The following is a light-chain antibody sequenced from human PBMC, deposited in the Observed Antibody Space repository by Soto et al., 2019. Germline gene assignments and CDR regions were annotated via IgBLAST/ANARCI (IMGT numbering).Light chain of an antibody. V-gene: IGLV1-47*01. CDR3: AAWDDSMSGSV. CDR1: SSNIGSNY. Sequence: QSVLTQPPSASGTPGQRVTISCSGSSSNIGSNYVYWYQQLPGTAPKLLIYRNNQWPSGVPDRFSGSKSGTSASLAISGLRSEDEADYYCAAWDDSMSGSVFGTGTKVTVL. J-gene: IGLJ1*01. CDR2: RNN.